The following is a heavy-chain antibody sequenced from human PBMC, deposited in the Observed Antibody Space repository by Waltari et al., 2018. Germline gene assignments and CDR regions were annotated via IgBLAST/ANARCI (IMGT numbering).Heavy chain of an antibody. CDR2: INHSGST. Sequence: QVQLQQWGPGLLKPSETLSLTCAVYGGSFSGYYWSWIRNPPGKGLEWIGEINHSGSTNYNPSLKSRVTISVDTSKNQFSLKLSSVTAADTAVYYCARVLGSAYGIYGMDVWGQGTTVTVSS. CDR3: ARVLGSAYGIYGMDV. J-gene: IGHJ6*02. V-gene: IGHV4-34*01. CDR1: GGSFSGYY. D-gene: IGHD3-16*01.